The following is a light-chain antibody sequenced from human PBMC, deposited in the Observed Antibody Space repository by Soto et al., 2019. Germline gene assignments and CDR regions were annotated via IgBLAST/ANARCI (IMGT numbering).Light chain of an antibody. J-gene: IGLJ2*01. CDR3: QVWDSSSDHVV. CDR2: YDS. Sequence: SYELTQPPSVSVAPGQTARITCGGNNIGSKSVHWYQQKPGQAPVLVIYYDSDRPSGIPERFSGSNSGNTATLTISRVEAGDEADYYCQVWDSSSDHVVFGGGTNDRP. CDR1: NIGSKS. V-gene: IGLV3-21*04.